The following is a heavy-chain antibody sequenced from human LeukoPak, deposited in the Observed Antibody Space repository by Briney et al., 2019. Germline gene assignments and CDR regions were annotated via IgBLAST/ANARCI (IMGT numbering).Heavy chain of an antibody. D-gene: IGHD1-7*01. Sequence: SETLSLTCTVSGGSISSGGYYWSWIRQPPGKGLEWIGYIYYSGSTNYNPSLKSRVTISVDTSKNQFSLKLSSVTAADTAVYYCARQPSLELRENWFDPWGQGTLVTVSS. CDR3: ARQPSLELRENWFDP. CDR2: IYYSGST. CDR1: GGSISSGGYY. V-gene: IGHV4-61*08. J-gene: IGHJ5*02.